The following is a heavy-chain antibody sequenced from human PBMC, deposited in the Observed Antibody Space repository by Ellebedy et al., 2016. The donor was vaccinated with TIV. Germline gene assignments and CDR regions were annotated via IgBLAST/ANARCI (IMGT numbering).Heavy chain of an antibody. CDR2: IYPAASDA. D-gene: IGHD1-14*01. Sequence: GESLKISCKASGYSFDTSWIGWVRQLPGKGLEWMAIIYPAASDARYSPSFRGQVTISADKSISTAYLQWSSLKASDTAMYYCARPSAEISYWGQGTLVTVSS. CDR1: GYSFDTSW. J-gene: IGHJ4*02. V-gene: IGHV5-51*01. CDR3: ARPSAEISY.